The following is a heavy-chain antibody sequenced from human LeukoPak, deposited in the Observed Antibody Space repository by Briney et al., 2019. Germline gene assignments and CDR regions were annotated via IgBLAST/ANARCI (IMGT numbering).Heavy chain of an antibody. CDR3: AKDPLGYCSGGSCYEWFDP. V-gene: IGHV3-23*01. D-gene: IGHD2-15*01. CDR1: GFTFSSYA. CDR2: ISGSGGST. Sequence: GGSLRLSCAASGFTFSSYAMSWVRQAPGKGLEWVSAISGSGGSTCYADSVKGRFTISRDNSKNTLYLQMNSLRAEDTAVYYCAKDPLGYCSGGSCYEWFDPWGQGTLVTVSS. J-gene: IGHJ5*02.